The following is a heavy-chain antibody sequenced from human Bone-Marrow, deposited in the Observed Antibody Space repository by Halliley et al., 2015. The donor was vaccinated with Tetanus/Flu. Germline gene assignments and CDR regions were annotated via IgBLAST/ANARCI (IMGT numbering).Heavy chain of an antibody. CDR3: VRAEVRSYWFDP. CDR2: IYHLGTT. J-gene: IGHJ5*02. CDR1: GASINSVSW. V-gene: IGHV4-4*02. Sequence: SLRLSCTVSGASINSVSWWSWVRQPPGKGLEWIGEIYHLGTTNYNPSLKSRVIMSVDESKNQFSLNLHSVTAADTAVYYCVRAEVRSYWFDPWGQGTLVTVSS.